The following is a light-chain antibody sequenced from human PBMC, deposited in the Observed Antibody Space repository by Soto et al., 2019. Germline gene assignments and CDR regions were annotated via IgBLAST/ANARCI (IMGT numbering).Light chain of an antibody. CDR1: SSDVGGYNY. Sequence: QSALTQPASVSGSPGQSITISCTGTSSDVGGYNYVSWYQQHPGKAPKLMIYDVSNRPSGVSNRFSGSKSGNTASLTISGLQAEDVADYYCSSYTSGSTRVFGGGTKLTVL. CDR2: DVS. CDR3: SSYTSGSTRV. J-gene: IGLJ2*01. V-gene: IGLV2-14*01.